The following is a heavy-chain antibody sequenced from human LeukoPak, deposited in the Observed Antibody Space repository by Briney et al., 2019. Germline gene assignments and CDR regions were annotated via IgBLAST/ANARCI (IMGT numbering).Heavy chain of an antibody. CDR2: IIPIFGTA. CDR1: GGTFSSYA. D-gene: IGHD3-22*01. V-gene: IGHV1-69*13. Sequence: SVKVSCKASGGTFSSYAISWVRQAPGQGLEWMGGIIPIFGTANYAQKFQGRVTITADESTSTAYMELSSLRSEDTAVYYCARVGDYYDSSGYYDLAFDYWGQGTLATVSS. CDR3: ARVGDYYDSSGYYDLAFDY. J-gene: IGHJ4*02.